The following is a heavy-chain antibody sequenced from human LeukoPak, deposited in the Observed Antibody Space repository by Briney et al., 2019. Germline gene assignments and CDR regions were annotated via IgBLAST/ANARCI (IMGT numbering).Heavy chain of an antibody. D-gene: IGHD3-22*01. CDR2: ISGSGGST. J-gene: IGHJ3*02. CDR1: GFTFSSYA. V-gene: IGHV3-23*01. CDR3: AKDIAPDYYDSSGYYYGQAFDI. Sequence: PGGSLRLSCAASGFTFSSYAMSWVRQAPGKGLEWVSAISGSGGSTYYADSVKGRFTISRDNSKNTLYLQMNSLRAEDTALYYCAKDIAPDYYDSSGYYYGQAFDIWGQGTMVTVSS.